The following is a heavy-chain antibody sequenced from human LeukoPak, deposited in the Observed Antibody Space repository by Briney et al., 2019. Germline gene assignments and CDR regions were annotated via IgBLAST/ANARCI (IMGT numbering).Heavy chain of an antibody. V-gene: IGHV1-69*04. CDR2: IIPILGIA. CDR3: AREQRDYYDSSGPPGYYFDY. Sequence: SVKVSCKASGGTFSSYAIGWVRQAPGQGLEWMGRIIPILGIANYAQKFQGRVTITADKSTSTAYMELSSLRSEDTAVYYCAREQRDYYDSSGPPGYYFDYWGQGTLVTVSS. CDR1: GGTFSSYA. D-gene: IGHD3-22*01. J-gene: IGHJ4*02.